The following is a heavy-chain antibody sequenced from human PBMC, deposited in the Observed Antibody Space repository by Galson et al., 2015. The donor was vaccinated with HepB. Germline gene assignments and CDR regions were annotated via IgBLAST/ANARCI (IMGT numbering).Heavy chain of an antibody. CDR2: ISWDGGST. CDR1: GFTFDDYT. D-gene: IGHD5-18*01. J-gene: IGHJ4*02. Sequence: SLRLSCAASGFTFDDYTMHWVRQAPGKGLEWVSLISWDGGSTYYADSVKGRFTISKDNSKNSLYLQMNSLRTEDTALYYCAKDRGYSYGFGYWGQGTLVTVSS. V-gene: IGHV3-43*01. CDR3: AKDRGYSYGFGY.